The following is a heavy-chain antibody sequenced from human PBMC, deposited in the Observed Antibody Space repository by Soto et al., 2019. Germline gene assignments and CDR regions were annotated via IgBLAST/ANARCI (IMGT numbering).Heavy chain of an antibody. V-gene: IGHV4-30-4*01. CDR1: GGSISSGDYY. CDR2: IYYSGST. Sequence: QVQLQESGPGLVKPSQTLSLTCTVSGGSISSGDYYWSWIRQPPGKGLEGMGYIYYSGSTYYNPSLKSRVTISVDTSKNQFSLKLSSVTAADTAVYYCARDSDYYDSSGYLGYFQHWGQGTLVTVSS. D-gene: IGHD3-22*01. J-gene: IGHJ1*01. CDR3: ARDSDYYDSSGYLGYFQH.